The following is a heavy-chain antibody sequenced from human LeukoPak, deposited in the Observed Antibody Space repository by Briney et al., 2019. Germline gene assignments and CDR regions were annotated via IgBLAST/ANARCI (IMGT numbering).Heavy chain of an antibody. V-gene: IGHV3-30-3*01. CDR1: GFTFSSYA. D-gene: IGHD1-1*01. Sequence: GGSLRLSCAASGFTFSSYATHWVRQAPGKGPEWVAVISYDGSNKYYADSVKGRFTISRDNSTNTLYLQMNSLRAEDTAVYYCARDSGGFDPWGQGTLVTVSS. CDR2: ISYDGSNK. J-gene: IGHJ5*02. CDR3: ARDSGGFDP.